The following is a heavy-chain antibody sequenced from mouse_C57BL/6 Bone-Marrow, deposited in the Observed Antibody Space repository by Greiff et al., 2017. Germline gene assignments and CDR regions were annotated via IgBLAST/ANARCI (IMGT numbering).Heavy chain of an antibody. V-gene: IGHV14-2*01. D-gene: IGHD2-1*01. CDR2: IDPEDGET. CDR1: GFTIKAYY. CDR3: ARNRYGNYFYFCY. J-gene: IGHJ2*01. Sequence: VQLQQSGAELVKPGASVKLSCTASGFTIKAYYMHWVQQRPEQGLEWIGRIDPEDGETKYAPKFPGQATITADTSSNTAYLQLRSVSSEDTAVYYCARNRYGNYFYFCYWGDGTTLSVSS.